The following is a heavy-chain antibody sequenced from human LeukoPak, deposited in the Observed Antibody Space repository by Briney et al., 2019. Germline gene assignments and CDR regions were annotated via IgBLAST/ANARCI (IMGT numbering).Heavy chain of an antibody. D-gene: IGHD2-2*01. Sequence: ASVKVSCKASGYTFTSYGISWVRQAPGQGLEWMGWISAYNGNTNYAQKLQGRVTMTTDTSTSTAYMELRSLRSDDTAVYYCARAECYSTSCHSMDYWGQGTLVTVSS. CDR2: ISAYNGNT. CDR3: ARAECYSTSCHSMDY. CDR1: GYTFTSYG. V-gene: IGHV1-18*01. J-gene: IGHJ4*02.